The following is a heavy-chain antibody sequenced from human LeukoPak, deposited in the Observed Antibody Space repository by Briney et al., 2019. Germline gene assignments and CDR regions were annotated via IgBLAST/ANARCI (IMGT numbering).Heavy chain of an antibody. D-gene: IGHD2-21*02. CDR3: ARTRYIVVVTAGPWYFDL. V-gene: IGHV4-34*01. Sequence: SETLSLTCTVSGGSISSYYWSWIRQPAGKGLEWIGEINHSGSTNYNPSLKSRVTISVDTSKNQFSLKLSSVTAADTAVYYCARTRYIVVVTAGPWYFDLWGRGTLVTVSS. CDR1: GGSISSYY. CDR2: INHSGST. J-gene: IGHJ2*01.